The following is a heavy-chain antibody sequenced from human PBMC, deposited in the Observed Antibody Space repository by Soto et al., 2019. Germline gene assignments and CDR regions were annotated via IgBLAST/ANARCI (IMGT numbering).Heavy chain of an antibody. V-gene: IGHV3-7*01. CDR3: AKLNDYARSLGI. CDR1: GFTFSRSW. Sequence: EVQLVESGGGLVQPGGSLRLSCAASGFTFSRSWMNWVRQAPGKGLEWVANIKEDGSEKDYVDSVKGRFTISRDNAKNSLSLHMNSLRAEDTAVYYYAKLNDYARSLGIWGQGTMVTVSS. D-gene: IGHD4-17*01. J-gene: IGHJ3*02. CDR2: IKEDGSEK.